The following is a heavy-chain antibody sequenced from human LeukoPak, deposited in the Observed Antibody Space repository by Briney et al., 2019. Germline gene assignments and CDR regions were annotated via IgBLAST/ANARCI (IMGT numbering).Heavy chain of an antibody. CDR1: GFTFSGSA. CDR3: RLVVDTAMGRPRNDY. D-gene: IGHD5-18*01. V-gene: IGHV3-73*01. J-gene: IGHJ4*02. CDR2: IRSKANSYAT. Sequence: PGGSLRLSCAASGFTFSGSAMHWVRQASGKGLEWVGRIRSKANSYATAYAASVEGRFTISRDDSKNTAYLQMNSLKTEDTAVYYCRLVVDTAMGRPRNDYWGQGTLVTVSS.